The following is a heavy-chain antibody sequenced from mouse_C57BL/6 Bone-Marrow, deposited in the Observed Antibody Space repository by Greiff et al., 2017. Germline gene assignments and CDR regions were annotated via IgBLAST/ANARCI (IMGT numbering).Heavy chain of an antibody. V-gene: IGHV1-69*01. CDR1: GYTFTSYW. J-gene: IGHJ2*01. Sequence: QVQLQQPGAELVMPGASVKLSCKASGYTFTSYWMHWVKQRPGQGLEWIGEIDPSDSYTNYNQKFKGKATLTVDTSSSTAYMQLSSLTSEDSAVYCCARKDWDYWGKGTTLTVSS. D-gene: IGHD4-1*01. CDR2: IDPSDSYT. CDR3: ARKDWDY.